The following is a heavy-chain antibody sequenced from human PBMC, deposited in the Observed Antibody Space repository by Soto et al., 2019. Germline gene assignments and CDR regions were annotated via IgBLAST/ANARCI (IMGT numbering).Heavy chain of an antibody. V-gene: IGHV3-48*01. J-gene: IGHJ3*02. CDR3: ARGLYGDYDAFDI. CDR2: ISSSSSTI. D-gene: IGHD4-17*01. Sequence: GGSLRLSCAASGFTFSIYSMNWVRQAPGKGLEWVSYISSSSSTIYYADSVKGRFAISRDNGKHSLYLQMNSLRAEDTAVYYCARGLYGDYDAFDIWGQGTTVTVSS. CDR1: GFTFSIYS.